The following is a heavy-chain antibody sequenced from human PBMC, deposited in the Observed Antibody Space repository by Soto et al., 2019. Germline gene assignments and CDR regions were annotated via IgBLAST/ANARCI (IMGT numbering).Heavy chain of an antibody. V-gene: IGHV4-59*08. CDR1: GGSISSYY. CDR2: IYYSGST. J-gene: IGHJ4*02. CDR3: ARRYGSSFDY. D-gene: IGHD3-10*01. Sequence: SETLCLTCTVSGGSISSYYWSWIRQPPGKGLEWIGYIYYSGSTNYNPSLKSRVTISVDTSKNQFSLKLSSVTAADTAVYYCARRYGSSFDYWGQGTLVTGSS.